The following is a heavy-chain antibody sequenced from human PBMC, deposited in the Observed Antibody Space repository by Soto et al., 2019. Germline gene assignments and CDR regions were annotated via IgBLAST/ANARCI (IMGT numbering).Heavy chain of an antibody. CDR3: ARTRRIVVADGNWFDP. CDR1: GYTFINYA. J-gene: IGHJ5*02. Sequence: ASVKVSCKASGYTFINYAMHWVRQAPGQRLEWMGWINGGNGNTKYSQKFQDRVTITRDTSATTAYMELSSLRDEDTAVYYCARTRRIVVADGNWFDPWGQGTLVTVSS. D-gene: IGHD6-19*01. V-gene: IGHV1-3*01. CDR2: INGGNGNT.